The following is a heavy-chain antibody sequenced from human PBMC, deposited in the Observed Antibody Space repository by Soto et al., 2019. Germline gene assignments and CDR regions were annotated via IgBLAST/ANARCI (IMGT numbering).Heavy chain of an antibody. CDR2: IYYSGST. CDR1: GGSINSSSYF. J-gene: IGHJ4*02. D-gene: IGHD3-3*01. Sequence: SETLSLTCSVSGGSINSSSYFWGWVRQPPGKGLEWIGSIYYSGSTYYNPSLRSRVTISVDTSKNQFSLNLDSVTAADTAVYFCARDFAYFDSWGQGTLVTVSS. CDR3: ARDFAYFDS. V-gene: IGHV4-39*07.